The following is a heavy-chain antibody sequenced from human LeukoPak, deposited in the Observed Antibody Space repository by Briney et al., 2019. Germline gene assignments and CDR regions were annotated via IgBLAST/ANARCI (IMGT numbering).Heavy chain of an antibody. CDR1: GFTFSSYA. J-gene: IGHJ4*02. Sequence: GGSLRLSCAASGFTFSSYAMSWVRQAPGKGLEWVSAISGSGGSTYYADSVKGRFTISRDNSKSTLYLQMNSLRAEDTAVYYCAKSSSSWSKLFDYWGQGTLVTVSS. V-gene: IGHV3-23*01. CDR2: ISGSGGST. D-gene: IGHD6-13*01. CDR3: AKSSSSWSKLFDY.